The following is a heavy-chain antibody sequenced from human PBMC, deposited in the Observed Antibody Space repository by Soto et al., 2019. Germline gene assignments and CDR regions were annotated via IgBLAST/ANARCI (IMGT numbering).Heavy chain of an antibody. CDR3: ASLFPFYDILTGSQLYAFDI. J-gene: IGHJ3*02. D-gene: IGHD3-9*01. CDR1: GASISSYNY. CDR2: IIYSGDI. V-gene: IGHV4-39*01. Sequence: SETLSLTCNVSGASISSYNYWGWFRQPPGKGLEWIGSIIYSGDIMYNPSLQSRLTLFVDTSKNQFSLKLSSVTAADTAVYYCASLFPFYDILTGSQLYAFDIWGQGTMVTVSS.